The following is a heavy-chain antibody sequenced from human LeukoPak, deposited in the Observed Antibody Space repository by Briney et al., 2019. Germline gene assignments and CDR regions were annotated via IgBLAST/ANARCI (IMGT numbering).Heavy chain of an antibody. CDR2: IYYSGST. CDR1: GGSISSSSYN. J-gene: IGHJ5*02. CDR3: ARWVLESHYNWFNP. D-gene: IGHD3-3*01. Sequence: SETLSLTCTVSGGSISSSSYNWGWIRQPPGKGLEWIGYIYYSGSTNYNPSLKSRVTISVDTSKNQFSLKLSSVTAADTAVYYCARWVLESHYNWFNPWGQGTLVTVSS. V-gene: IGHV4-61*05.